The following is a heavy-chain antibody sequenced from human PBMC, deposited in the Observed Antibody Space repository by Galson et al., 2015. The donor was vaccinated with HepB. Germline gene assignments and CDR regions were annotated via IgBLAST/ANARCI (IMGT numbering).Heavy chain of an antibody. CDR3: ARDQYYDSSGYPLAY. D-gene: IGHD3-22*01. V-gene: IGHV3-33*08. CDR2: IWYDGSNK. Sequence: SLRLSCAASGFTFSSYGMHWVRQAPGKGLEWVAVIWYDGSNKYYADSVKGRFTISRDNSKNTLYLQMNSLRAEDTAVYYCARDQYYDSSGYPLAYWGQGTLVTVSS. CDR1: GFTFSSYG. J-gene: IGHJ4*02.